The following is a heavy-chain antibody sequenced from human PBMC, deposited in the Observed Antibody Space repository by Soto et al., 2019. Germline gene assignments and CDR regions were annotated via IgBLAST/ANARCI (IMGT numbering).Heavy chain of an antibody. Sequence: ASVKVSCKASGYTFTGYYMHWVRQAPGQGLEWMGWINPNSGGTNYAQKFQGRVTMTRDTSISTAYMELSRLRSDDTAVYYCARAGNWKTSSNYFDYWGQGTLVTVPQ. CDR3: ARAGNWKTSSNYFDY. CDR1: GYTFTGYY. J-gene: IGHJ4*02. V-gene: IGHV1-2*02. CDR2: INPNSGGT. D-gene: IGHD1-20*01.